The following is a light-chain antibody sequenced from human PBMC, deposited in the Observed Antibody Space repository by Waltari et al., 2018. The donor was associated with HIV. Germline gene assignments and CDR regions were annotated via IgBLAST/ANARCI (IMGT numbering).Light chain of an antibody. CDR2: AAS. V-gene: IGKV1-27*01. J-gene: IGKJ4*01. CDR3: QKYNSVPLT. CDR1: QGVSKY. Sequence: DIQMTQSPSSLSASIGDRVTITCRASQGVSKYLAWYQQKPGKPPKLLIYAASTLQSGVPSRFSGSGSGTDFTLSISSLQPEDVATYYCQKYNSVPLTFGGGTKVEI.